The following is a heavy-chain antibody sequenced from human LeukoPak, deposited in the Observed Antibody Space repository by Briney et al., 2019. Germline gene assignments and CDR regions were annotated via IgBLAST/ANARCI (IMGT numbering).Heavy chain of an antibody. V-gene: IGHV4-59*08. CDR1: GGSISNYC. J-gene: IGHJ4*02. CDR2: ICYSGTT. Sequence: PSETLSLTCTVSGGSISNYCWSWIRQPPGKGLEWIGYICYSGTTNYNPSLKSRVTISIDTSENQFSLKLSSVTAADTAVYYCATTPALAVAGTLDPKEWGQGTLVTVSS. CDR3: ATTPALAVAGTLDPKE. D-gene: IGHD6-19*01.